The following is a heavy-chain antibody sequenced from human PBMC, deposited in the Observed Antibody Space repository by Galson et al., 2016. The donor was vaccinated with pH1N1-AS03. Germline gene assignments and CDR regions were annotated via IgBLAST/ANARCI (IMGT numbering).Heavy chain of an antibody. CDR1: GFAVSDYY. J-gene: IGHJ4*02. Sequence: SLRLSCAASGFAVSDYYVSWVRQAPGKGLDWVSIINREETGYYSASVQGRFTIARDSSNNVVYLQMNALRPDDTAVDYCAKGSGFILDSWGQGTLVTVSS. CDR3: AKGSGFILDS. V-gene: IGHV3-53*05. CDR2: INREETG. D-gene: IGHD2-15*01.